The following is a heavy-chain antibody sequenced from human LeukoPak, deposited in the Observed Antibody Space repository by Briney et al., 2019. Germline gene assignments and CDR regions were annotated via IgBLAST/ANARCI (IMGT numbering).Heavy chain of an antibody. V-gene: IGHV3-21*01. D-gene: IGHD2-15*01. Sequence: GGSLRLSCAASGFTFSSYSMNWVRQAPGKGLEWVSSISSSSSYIYYADSVKGRFTISRDNAKNSLYLQMNSLRAEDTAVYYCALVVAANFLNNWFDPWGQGTLVTVSS. CDR1: GFTFSSYS. CDR2: ISSSSSYI. CDR3: ALVVAANFLNNWFDP. J-gene: IGHJ5*02.